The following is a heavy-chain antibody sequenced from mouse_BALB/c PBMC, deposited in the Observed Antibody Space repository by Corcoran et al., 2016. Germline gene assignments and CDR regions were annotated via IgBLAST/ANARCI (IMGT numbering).Heavy chain of an antibody. Sequence: EVQLQQSGPELVKPGASVKMSCKASGYTFTDYYMKWVKQSNGKNLEWIGDVDPNNGGTSYSQNFKGKATLTVDKSSSTAYMQLNSLTSEDSAVYFCARDRYWYFDVWGAGTTVTVSS. CDR1: GYTFTDYY. D-gene: IGHD2-14*01. CDR3: ARDRYWYFDV. V-gene: IGHV1-26*01. J-gene: IGHJ1*01. CDR2: VDPNNGGT.